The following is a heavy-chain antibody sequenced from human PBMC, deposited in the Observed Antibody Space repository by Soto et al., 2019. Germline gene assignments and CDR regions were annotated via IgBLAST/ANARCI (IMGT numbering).Heavy chain of an antibody. J-gene: IGHJ3*02. CDR2: IYSSGGT. V-gene: IGHV3-53*01. CDR1: GFTVSNNY. CDR3: ARGNDFDI. Sequence: GGSLRLSCAASGFTVSNNYMSWVRQAPGKGLEWVSLIYSSGGTYHADSVKGRFTISRDNSKNTLYLQMNSLRADDTAVYYCARGNDFDIWGQGTMVTVSS.